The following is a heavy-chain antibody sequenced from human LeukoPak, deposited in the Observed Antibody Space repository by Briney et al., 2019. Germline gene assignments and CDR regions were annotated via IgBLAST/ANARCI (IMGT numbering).Heavy chain of an antibody. CDR1: GFTFSYYT. Sequence: GGSLRLSCAASGFTFSYYTMNWVRQAPGKGLEWVSSVDRSSSYIYYAESVKGRFTISRYTPKSSLYLQMNSLRAEDTAVYYCAKGTDFGDYSLDYWGDGTLVTVSS. J-gene: IGHJ4*01. CDR3: AKGTDFGDYSLDY. CDR2: VDRSSSYI. D-gene: IGHD4-17*01. V-gene: IGHV3-21*01.